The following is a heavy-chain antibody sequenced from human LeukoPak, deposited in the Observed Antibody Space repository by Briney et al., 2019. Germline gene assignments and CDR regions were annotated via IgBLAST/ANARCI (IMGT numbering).Heavy chain of an antibody. V-gene: IGHV1-2*02. D-gene: IGHD3-3*01. CDR2: INPNSGGS. CDR3: ARVPVYYDFWSGYCRVGAFDI. Sequence: AVTVSCQASGYTFTGYYMHWVRPAPGQGGAWMGWINPNSGGSNYAQKLQDRLTMTSDTSIRTAYMELSRLRSDETAVYYCARVPVYYDFWSGYCRVGAFDIWGEGTMVTVSS. CDR1: GYTFTGYY. J-gene: IGHJ3*02.